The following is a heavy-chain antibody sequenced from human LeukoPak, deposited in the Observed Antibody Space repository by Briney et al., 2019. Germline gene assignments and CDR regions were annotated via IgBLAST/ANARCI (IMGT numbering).Heavy chain of an antibody. J-gene: IGHJ6*03. CDR3: ASANPILLDYYYYYYMDV. V-gene: IGHV3-21*01. CDR2: IDNSGTYI. Sequence: PGGSLRLSCTASEFTFTTYSMDWVRQAPGKGLGWVSSIDNSGTYIYYADSVKGRFTISRDNSKNSLYLQMNSLRAEDTAVYYCASANPILLDYYYYYYMDVWGKGTTVTVSS. CDR1: EFTFTTYS. D-gene: IGHD3-3*01.